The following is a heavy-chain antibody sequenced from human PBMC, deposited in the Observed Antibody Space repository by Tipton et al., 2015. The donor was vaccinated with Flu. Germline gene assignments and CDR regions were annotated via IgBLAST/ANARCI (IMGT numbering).Heavy chain of an antibody. Sequence: TLSLTCAVYGGSFSGYYWSWIRQHPGEGLEWIASIYYSGSTYYNPSLKSRITISVDTSNNLFSLNLRSVSAADTAVYYCARAGGSNSWYVYWGQGTLVTVSS. D-gene: IGHD6-13*01. CDR3: ARAGGSNSWYVY. J-gene: IGHJ4*02. CDR2: IYYSGST. CDR1: GGSFSGYY. V-gene: IGHV4-34*11.